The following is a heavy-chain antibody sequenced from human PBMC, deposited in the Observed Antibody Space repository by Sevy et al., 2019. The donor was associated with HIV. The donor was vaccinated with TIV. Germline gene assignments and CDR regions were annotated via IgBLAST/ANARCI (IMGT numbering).Heavy chain of an antibody. CDR1: GYTFTGYY. J-gene: IGHJ4*02. V-gene: IGHV1-2*02. Sequence: ASVKVSCKASGYTFTGYYMHWVRQAPRQGLEWMGWINPNSGGTNYAQKFQGRVTMTRDTSISTAYMELSRLRSDDTAVYYCARSAAMVKLPDYWGQGTLVTVSS. CDR3: ARSAAMVKLPDY. CDR2: INPNSGGT. D-gene: IGHD5-18*01.